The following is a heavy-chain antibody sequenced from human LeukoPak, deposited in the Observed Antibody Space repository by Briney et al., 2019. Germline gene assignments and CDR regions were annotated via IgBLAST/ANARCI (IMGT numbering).Heavy chain of an antibody. CDR2: IKQDGSEK. D-gene: IGHD5-12*01. Sequence: PGGSLRLSCAASGFTFSTYWMTWVRQAPGKGLEWVANIKQDGSEKYYVDSVRGRFTISRDNAKNSLYLQMNSLRAEDTAVYYCVRALRVVDYWGQGTLVTVSS. CDR3: VRALRVVDY. CDR1: GFTFSTYW. J-gene: IGHJ4*02. V-gene: IGHV3-7*01.